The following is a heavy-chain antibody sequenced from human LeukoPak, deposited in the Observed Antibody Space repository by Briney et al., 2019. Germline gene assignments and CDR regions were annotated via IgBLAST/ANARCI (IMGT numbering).Heavy chain of an antibody. D-gene: IGHD6-13*01. J-gene: IGHJ4*02. CDR1: GDSVSSTRGA. CDR3: AGTVAGAIDH. V-gene: IGHV6-1*01. CDR2: TYYRSKWKN. Sequence: TSQTLSLTCAISGDSVSSTRGAWNWIRQSPSRGLEWLGRTYYRSKWKNDYALSVKSRITINPDTSKNQFSLQLKSVTPEDTAVYYYAGTVAGAIDHWGQGTLVTVSS.